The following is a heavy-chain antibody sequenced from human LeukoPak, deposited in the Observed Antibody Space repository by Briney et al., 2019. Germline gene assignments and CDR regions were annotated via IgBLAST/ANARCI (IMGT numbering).Heavy chain of an antibody. CDR3: ARQAAAGLDY. J-gene: IGHJ4*02. V-gene: IGHV3-66*02. Sequence: PGGSLRLSCAASGFTVDDTYMSWVRQTPGKGLEWVSVVYSGGKTFYADSVKGRFTISRDTSKNTVYLQMNTLRADDTAVYYCARQAAAGLDYWGQGTLVTVSS. CDR1: GFTVDDTY. CDR2: VYSGGKT. D-gene: IGHD6-13*01.